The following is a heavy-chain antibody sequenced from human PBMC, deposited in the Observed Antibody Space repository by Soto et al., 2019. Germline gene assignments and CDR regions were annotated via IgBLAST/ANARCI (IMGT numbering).Heavy chain of an antibody. CDR2: INPNSGGT. CDR3: ARDGVVVPAAHCYYYGMDV. CDR1: GYTFTGYY. V-gene: IGHV1-2*02. Sequence: GASVKVSCKASGYTFTGYYMHWVRQAPGQGLEWMGWINPNSGGTNYAQKFQGRVTMARDTSISTAYMELSRLRSDDTAVYYCARDGVVVPAAHCYYYGMDVWGQGTTVTVSS. J-gene: IGHJ6*02. D-gene: IGHD2-2*01.